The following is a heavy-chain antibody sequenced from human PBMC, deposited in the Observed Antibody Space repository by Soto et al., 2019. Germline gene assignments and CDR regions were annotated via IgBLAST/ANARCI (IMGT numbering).Heavy chain of an antibody. CDR1: GFTFSSYS. CDR3: AKRALSDAGEFAN. CDR2: ISGRDDST. D-gene: IGHD2-21*01. J-gene: IGHJ4*02. V-gene: IGHV3-23*01. Sequence: EVQLSESGGGLVQPGGSLRLSCAASGFTFSSYSMGWVRQASGKGLEWVSAISGRDDSTYHADSVRGRFTISRDNSKNPLYLQMSSLRVEDTAIYYCAKRALSDAGEFANWGQGTLVTVSS.